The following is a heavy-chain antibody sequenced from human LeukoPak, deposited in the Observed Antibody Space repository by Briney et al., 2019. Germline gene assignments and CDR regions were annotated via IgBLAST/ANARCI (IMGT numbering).Heavy chain of an antibody. CDR1: GYTLTSYD. CDR3: AREVVDTAGRWLIAWFDP. J-gene: IGHJ5*02. CDR2: MNPNSGRT. Sequence: ASVKVSCKASGYTLTSYDINWVRQATGQGLEWMGWMNPNSGRTGYAQNFQGRITITRNTSISTAYMELSSLRSEDTAVYYCAREVVDTAGRWLIAWFDPWGQGTLVTVSS. D-gene: IGHD5-18*01. V-gene: IGHV1-8*01.